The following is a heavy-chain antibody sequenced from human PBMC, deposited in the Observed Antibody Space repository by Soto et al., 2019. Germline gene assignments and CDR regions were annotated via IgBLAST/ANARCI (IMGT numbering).Heavy chain of an antibody. V-gene: IGHV4-59*01. CDR2: VYNSGST. CDR1: GGSISSNY. D-gene: IGHD6-13*01. Sequence: XETLSLTCTVAGGSISSNYWTWIRQPPGKGLEWIGYVYNSGSTNYNPSLKSRVTISEDTSKSQFSLKVNSMTAADTAVYYCARYRREAVAGYTLDNWGQGILVTVSS. J-gene: IGHJ4*02. CDR3: ARYRREAVAGYTLDN.